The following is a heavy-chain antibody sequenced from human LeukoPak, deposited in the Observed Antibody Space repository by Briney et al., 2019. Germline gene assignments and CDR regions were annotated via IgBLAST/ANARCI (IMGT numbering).Heavy chain of an antibody. Sequence: GGSLRLSYAASGFTFSDAVMSWVRQAPGKGLEWVSAISSDSDVTYYAASVKGRFTISRDNSKSTVYLQMNSLRAEDAATYYCAKVGYCSSNCFRTHDYWGQGALVTVSS. J-gene: IGHJ4*02. CDR2: ISSDSDVT. V-gene: IGHV3-23*01. CDR1: GFTFSDAV. CDR3: AKVGYCSSNCFRTHDY. D-gene: IGHD2-15*01.